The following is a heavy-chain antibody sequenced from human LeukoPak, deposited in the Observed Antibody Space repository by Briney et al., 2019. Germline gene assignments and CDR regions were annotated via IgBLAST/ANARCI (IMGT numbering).Heavy chain of an antibody. Sequence: ASVKLSCKASGYTFTDYYMHWVRQAPGQGLEWMGRINPDSGGTNYAQNFQGRVTMTRDTSISTAYMELNRLTSDDTAMYYCARTNYYDSNGHFDYWGQGTRVTVSS. V-gene: IGHV1-2*06. J-gene: IGHJ4*02. CDR2: INPDSGGT. D-gene: IGHD3-22*01. CDR3: ARTNYYDSNGHFDY. CDR1: GYTFTDYY.